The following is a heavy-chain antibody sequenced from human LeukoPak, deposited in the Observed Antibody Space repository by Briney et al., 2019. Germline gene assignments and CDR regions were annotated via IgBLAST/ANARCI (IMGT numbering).Heavy chain of an antibody. CDR3: AAQSGSGSNYPDY. J-gene: IGHJ4*02. Sequence: GGSLRLSCAASGFTFSSYSMNWVRQAPGKGLEWISYISSGSSAIYYADSVKGRFTISRDNAKNSLYLQTNSLRAEDTAVYYCAAQSGSGSNYPDYWGQGTLVTVSS. D-gene: IGHD3-10*01. CDR2: ISSGSSAI. V-gene: IGHV3-48*01. CDR1: GFTFSSYS.